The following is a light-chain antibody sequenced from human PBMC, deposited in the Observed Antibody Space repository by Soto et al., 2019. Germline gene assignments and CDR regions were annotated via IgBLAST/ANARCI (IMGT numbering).Light chain of an antibody. J-gene: IGLJ1*01. CDR1: SSDVGVYNY. CDR3: CSYAGSYNFV. Sequence: QSVLTQPRSVSGSPGQSVTISCTGTSSDVGVYNYVSWYQQYPGKAPKIMIYDVSKRPSGVPDRFSGSKSDNTASLTISGLQAEDEADYSCCSYAGSYNFVFGIGTKVTVL. V-gene: IGLV2-11*01. CDR2: DVS.